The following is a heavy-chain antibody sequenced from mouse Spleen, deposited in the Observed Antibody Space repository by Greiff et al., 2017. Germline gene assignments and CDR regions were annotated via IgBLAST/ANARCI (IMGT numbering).Heavy chain of an antibody. CDR2: ISYDGSN. CDR1: GYSITSGYY. V-gene: IGHV3-6*01. Sequence: EVQLVESGPGLVKPSQSLSLTCSVTGYSITSGYYWNWIRQFPGNKLEWMGYISYDGSNNYNPSLKNRISITRDTSKNQFFLKLNSVTTEDTATYYCARAYYDYWYFDVWGAGTTVTVSS. J-gene: IGHJ1*01. CDR3: ARAYYDYWYFDV. D-gene: IGHD2-4*01.